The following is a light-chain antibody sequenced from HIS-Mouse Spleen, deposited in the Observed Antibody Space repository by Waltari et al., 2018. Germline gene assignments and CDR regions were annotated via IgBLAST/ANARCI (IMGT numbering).Light chain of an antibody. CDR3: SSYAGSNNLV. CDR2: EVS. V-gene: IGLV2-8*01. J-gene: IGLJ2*01. Sequence: QSALTQPPSASGSPGQSVTISCTGTSSDVGGYNYVSWYQQHPGKAPKLIIYEVSKRAYGVPDRFSGSKSGNTASLTVSGLQAEDEADYYCSSYAGSNNLVFGGGTKLTVL. CDR1: SSDVGGYNY.